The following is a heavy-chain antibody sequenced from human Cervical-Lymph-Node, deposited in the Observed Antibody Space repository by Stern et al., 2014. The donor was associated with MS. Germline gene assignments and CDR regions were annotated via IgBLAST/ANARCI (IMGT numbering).Heavy chain of an antibody. CDR3: AKDGSSSLTGGAFDI. CDR1: GLTFDDYA. CDR2: ISWNSDNI. Sequence: VQLVQSGGGLVQPGRSLRLSCAVSGLTFDDYAMHWVRQAPGQGLEWVSGISWNSDNIGYAESVKGRFTISRDNVKNSLYLQMNTLRPEDTAFYYCAKDGSSSLTGGAFDIWGQGTMVTVSS. D-gene: IGHD6-13*01. J-gene: IGHJ3*02. V-gene: IGHV3-9*01.